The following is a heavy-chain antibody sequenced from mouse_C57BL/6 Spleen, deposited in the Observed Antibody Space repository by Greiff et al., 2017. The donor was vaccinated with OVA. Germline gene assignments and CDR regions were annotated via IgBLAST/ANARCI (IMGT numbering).Heavy chain of an antibody. CDR3: ARQNYGSSYPYYYAMDY. D-gene: IGHD1-1*01. CDR1: GFSLTSYG. Sequence: VQLKESGPGLVAPSQSLSITCTVSGFSLTSYGVHWVRQPPGKGLEWLVVIWSDGSTTYNSALKSRLSISKDNSKSQVFLKMNSLQTDDTAMYYCARQNYGSSYPYYYAMDYWGQGTSVTVSS. CDR2: IWSDGST. V-gene: IGHV2-6-1*01. J-gene: IGHJ4*01.